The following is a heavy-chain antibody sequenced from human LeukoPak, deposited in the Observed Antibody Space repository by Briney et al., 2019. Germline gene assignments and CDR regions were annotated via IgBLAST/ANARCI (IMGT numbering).Heavy chain of an antibody. V-gene: IGHV3-11*04. Sequence: GGSLRLSCAAPEFTFSDYYMSWIRQAPGKGLEWVSYISSSSSTIYYADSVKGRFTISRDNAKNSLYLQMNSLRAEDTAVNYCARDAPGTVALFDYWGQGTLVTVSS. J-gene: IGHJ4*02. CDR2: ISSSSSTI. CDR1: EFTFSDYY. D-gene: IGHD4-23*01. CDR3: ARDAPGTVALFDY.